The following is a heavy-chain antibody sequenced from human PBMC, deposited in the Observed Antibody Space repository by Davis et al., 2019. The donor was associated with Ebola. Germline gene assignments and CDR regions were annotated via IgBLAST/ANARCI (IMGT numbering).Heavy chain of an antibody. CDR1: GGSISSGGYY. Sequence: SETLSLTCTVSGGSISSGGYYWSWIRQHPGKGLEWIGYIYYSGSTYYNPSLKSRVTISVDTSKNQFSLKLSSVTAADTAVYYCAREISWNQLLLGAFDIWGQGTMVTVSS. J-gene: IGHJ3*02. CDR2: IYYSGST. CDR3: AREISWNQLLLGAFDI. V-gene: IGHV4-31*03. D-gene: IGHD2-2*01.